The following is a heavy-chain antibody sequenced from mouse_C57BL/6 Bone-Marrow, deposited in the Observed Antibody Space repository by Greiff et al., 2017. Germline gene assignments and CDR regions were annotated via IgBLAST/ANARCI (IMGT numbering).Heavy chain of an antibody. CDR1: GYTFTSYW. D-gene: IGHD2-3*01. V-gene: IGHV1-61*01. CDR2: IYPSDSET. Sequence: VQLQQPGAELVRPGSSVKLSCKASGYTFTSYWMDWVKQRPGQGLEWIGNIYPSDSETHYNQKFKDKATLTVDKSSSTAYMQLSSLTSEDSAVYYCARRGWLLRAWFAYWGQGTLVTVSA. J-gene: IGHJ3*01. CDR3: ARRGWLLRAWFAY.